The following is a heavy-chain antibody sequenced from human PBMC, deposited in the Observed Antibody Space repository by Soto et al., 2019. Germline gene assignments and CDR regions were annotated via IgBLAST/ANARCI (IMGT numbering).Heavy chain of an antibody. D-gene: IGHD1-26*01. V-gene: IGHV3-15*07. CDR2: IKSRPDGGTT. CDR1: SVVFSHGW. J-gene: IGHJ4*02. Sequence: GGSLRLSCVDSSVVFSHGWMYWVRQAPGKGLEWVGRIKSRPDGGTTDYAAPVKGRFTISRDDSKNTLFLQMDSLKIEDTGAYYCSIGPRPRAGAVGGTPPNLKCGGKGTQVDVPA. CDR3: SIGPRPRAGAVGGTPPNLKC.